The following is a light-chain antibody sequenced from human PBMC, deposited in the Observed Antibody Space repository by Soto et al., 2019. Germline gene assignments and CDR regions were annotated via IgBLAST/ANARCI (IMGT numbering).Light chain of an antibody. V-gene: IGLV2-14*01. Sequence: QSALTQPASVSGSPGQSITISCTVTSRDVGGDNYVSWYQQHPGQAPKLMIYDVSNRPSGVSNRFSGSKSGNTASLTISGLQAEDEADYYCSSYTSSSTLVFGTGTKLTVL. CDR2: DVS. CDR1: SRDVGGDNY. J-gene: IGLJ1*01. CDR3: SSYTSSSTLV.